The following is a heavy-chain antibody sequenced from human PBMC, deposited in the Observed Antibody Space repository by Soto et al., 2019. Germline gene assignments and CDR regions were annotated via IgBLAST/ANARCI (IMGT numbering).Heavy chain of an antibody. V-gene: IGHV3-21*01. CDR1: GFTFSSYS. Sequence: GGSLRLSCAASGFTFSSYSMNWVRQAPGKGLEWVSSISSSSSYIYYADSVEGRFTISRDNAKSSLYLQMNSLRAEDTAVYYCARSNDANAFDIWGQGTMVTVSS. J-gene: IGHJ3*02. D-gene: IGHD1-1*01. CDR2: ISSSSSYI. CDR3: ARSNDANAFDI.